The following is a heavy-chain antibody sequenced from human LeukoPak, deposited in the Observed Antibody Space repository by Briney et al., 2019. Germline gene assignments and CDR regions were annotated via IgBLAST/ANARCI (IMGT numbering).Heavy chain of an antibody. CDR1: GGSISGYY. CDR2: INHSGST. V-gene: IGHV4-34*01. D-gene: IGHD3-22*01. J-gene: IGHJ4*02. Sequence: SETLSLTCTVSGGSISGYYWSWIRQPPGKGLEWIGEINHSGSTNYNPSLKSRVTISVDTSKNQFSLKLSSVTAADTAVYYCARVSTYYDSSGYPHQRYYFDYWGQGTLVTVSS. CDR3: ARVSTYYDSSGYPHQRYYFDY.